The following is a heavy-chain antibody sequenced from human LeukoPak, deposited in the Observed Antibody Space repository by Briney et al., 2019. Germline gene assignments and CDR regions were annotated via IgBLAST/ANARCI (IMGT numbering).Heavy chain of an antibody. Sequence: SETLSLTCTVSGGSISSYYWSWIRQPAGKGLEWIGRIYTSGSTNYNPSLKSRVTMSVDTSKNQFSLKLSSVTAADTAVYYCARVGWGWLTTVTKDAFDIWGQGTMVTVSS. J-gene: IGHJ3*02. V-gene: IGHV4-4*07. D-gene: IGHD4-17*01. CDR1: GGSISSYY. CDR3: ARVGWGWLTTVTKDAFDI. CDR2: IYTSGST.